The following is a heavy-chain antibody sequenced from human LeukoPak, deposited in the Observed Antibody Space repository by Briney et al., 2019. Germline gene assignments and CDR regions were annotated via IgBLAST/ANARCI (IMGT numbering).Heavy chain of an antibody. D-gene: IGHD4-11*01. CDR3: ANGATAYSACALHIGDY. CDR2: IPYDGSNK. CDR1: EITFSTFG. V-gene: IGHV3-30*02. J-gene: IGHJ4*02. Sequence: GGSLRLSCAASEITFSTFGMHWVRQAPGKGLEWVAFIPYDGSNKYYSDSVKGRFTISRDNSKNTLYVQMTGLRPEDTAVYYCANGATAYSACALHIGDYWGQGTLDTVSS.